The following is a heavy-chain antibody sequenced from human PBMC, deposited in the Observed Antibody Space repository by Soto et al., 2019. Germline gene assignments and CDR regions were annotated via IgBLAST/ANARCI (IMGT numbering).Heavy chain of an antibody. D-gene: IGHD6-19*01. CDR3: ASAAVTGTAGLDF. V-gene: IGHV1-2*02. CDR1: GYTFTGYY. CDR2: INPNSGGT. J-gene: IGHJ4*02. Sequence: ASVKVSCKASGYTFTGYYMHWVRQAPGQGLEWMGWINPNSGGTKSAEKFQGRVTMTRDTSISTAYMELSRLTSDDTAVYYCASAAVTGTAGLDFWGQGTQVTVSS.